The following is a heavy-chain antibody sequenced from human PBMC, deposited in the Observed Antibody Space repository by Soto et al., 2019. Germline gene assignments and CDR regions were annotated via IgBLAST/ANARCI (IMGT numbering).Heavy chain of an antibody. CDR2: IFYSGST. CDR1: GGSISSYY. J-gene: IGHJ4*02. D-gene: IGHD2-8*01. CDR3: ARGSPVRANWNFDC. Sequence: PSETLALTCIVSGGSISSYYWSWIRQPPGRGLEWIGYIFYSGSTNYNPSLKSRVTISVDTSKNQFSLKLNSVTAADTAVYYCARGSPVRANWNFDCWGRGTLVTVSS. V-gene: IGHV4-59*01.